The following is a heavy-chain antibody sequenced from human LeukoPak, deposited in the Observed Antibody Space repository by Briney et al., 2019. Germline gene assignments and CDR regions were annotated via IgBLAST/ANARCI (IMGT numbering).Heavy chain of an antibody. CDR2: INHSGNT. D-gene: IGHD3-22*01. J-gene: IGHJ4*02. V-gene: IGHV4-34*01. CDR3: ASGPPQNYYDSSGYLAPTKYYFDY. Sequence: SETLSLTCAVSGGSFSGYYWSWIRQPPGKGLEWIGEINHSGNTNYNPSLKSRVTISVDTSKNQFSLKLSSVTAADTAVYYCASGPPQNYYDSSGYLAPTKYYFDYWGQGALVTVSS. CDR1: GGSFSGYY.